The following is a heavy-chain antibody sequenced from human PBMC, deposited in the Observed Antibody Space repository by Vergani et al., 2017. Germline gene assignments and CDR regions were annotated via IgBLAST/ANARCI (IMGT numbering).Heavy chain of an antibody. D-gene: IGHD3-16*01. J-gene: IGHJ4*02. CDR3: ARALEGEPSLCYFDY. CDR1: GGTFSSYA. V-gene: IGHV1-69*04. CDR2: IIPILGIA. Sequence: QVQLVQSGAEVKKPGSSVKVSCKASGGTFSSYAISWVRQAPGQGLEWMGRIIPILGIANYAQKFQGRVTITADKSTSTAYMELSSLRSEDTAVYYCARALEGEPSLCYFDYWGQGTLVTVSS.